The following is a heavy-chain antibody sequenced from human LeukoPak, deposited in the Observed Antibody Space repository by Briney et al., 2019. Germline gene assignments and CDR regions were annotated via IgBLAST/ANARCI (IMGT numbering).Heavy chain of an antibody. CDR2: IASDGSYT. Sequence: GGSLRLSCEGSGFVFSIYAIHWIRQSPGRGLEWVAAIASDGSYTDYVHSLKERFTISRDNSKNTVYLDVTSLTPEDAAVYYCAREGTYSDYWSGYFEYWGQGTRVIVSS. J-gene: IGHJ4*02. CDR3: AREGTYSDYWSGYFEY. V-gene: IGHV3-30*04. D-gene: IGHD3-3*01. CDR1: GFVFSIYA.